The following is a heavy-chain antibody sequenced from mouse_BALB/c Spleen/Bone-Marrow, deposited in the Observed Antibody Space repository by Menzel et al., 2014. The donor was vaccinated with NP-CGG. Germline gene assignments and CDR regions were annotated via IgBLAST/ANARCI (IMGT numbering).Heavy chain of an antibody. J-gene: IGHJ2*01. CDR3: TSDYDDY. CDR2: IYPGNSDT. Sequence: VQLQQSGTVLARPGASEKMSCKASGYSFTSYWMHWVKQRPGQDLEWIGAIYPGNSDTSYNQKFKGKAKLTAVTSTSTAFIELSSLTNEDSAVYYCTSDYDDYWGQGTTLTVSS. V-gene: IGHV1-5*01. D-gene: IGHD2-4*01. CDR1: GYSFTSYW.